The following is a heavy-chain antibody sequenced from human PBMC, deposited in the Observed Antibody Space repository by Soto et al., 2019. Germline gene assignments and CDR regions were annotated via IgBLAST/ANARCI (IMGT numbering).Heavy chain of an antibody. CDR2: IYYSGST. CDR3: ARVKDSSGYPLRDAFDI. V-gene: IGHV4-30-4*01. Sequence: PSETLSLTCTVSGGSISSGDYYWSWIRQPPGKGLEWIGYIYYSGSTYYNPSLKSRVTISVDTSKNQFSLKLSSVTAADTAVYYCARVKDSSGYPLRDAFDIWGQGTMVTVSS. J-gene: IGHJ3*02. D-gene: IGHD3-22*01. CDR1: GGSISSGDYY.